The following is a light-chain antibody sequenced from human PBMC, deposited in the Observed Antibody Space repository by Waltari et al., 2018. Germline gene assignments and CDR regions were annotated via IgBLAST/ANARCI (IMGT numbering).Light chain of an antibody. CDR1: QSLVHSDGNTY. V-gene: IGKV2-30*02. CDR3: LQSIHWPWT. J-gene: IGKJ1*01. CDR2: KVS. Sequence: DVVMTQSPLSLPVTLGQPASISCKSSQSLVHSDGNTYLNWFHQEPGQSPRRLIYKVSNRDSGVPDRFSGSGSGTDFTLEISRVEAEDVGIYYCLQSIHWPWTFGQGTKVDIK.